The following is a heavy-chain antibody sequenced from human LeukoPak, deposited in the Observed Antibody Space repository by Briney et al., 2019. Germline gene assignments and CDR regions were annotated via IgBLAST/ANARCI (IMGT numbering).Heavy chain of an antibody. Sequence: PSETLSLTCTVSGGSISSSSYYWSWIRQPPGKGLEWIAEIYHDGNTNYNPSLKSRVTISVDTSNNHFSLKLTSVTAADTAVYYCARLDISTTWYAFDYWGQGTLVTVSS. D-gene: IGHD5-12*01. J-gene: IGHJ4*02. V-gene: IGHV4-39*02. CDR1: GGSISSSSYY. CDR2: IYHDGNT. CDR3: ARLDISTTWYAFDY.